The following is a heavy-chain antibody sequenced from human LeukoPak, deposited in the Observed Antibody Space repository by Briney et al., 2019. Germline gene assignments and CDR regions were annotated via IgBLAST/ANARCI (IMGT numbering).Heavy chain of an antibody. CDR2: IKQDGSEK. CDR1: GFTFSSYW. CDR3: AREGPWQQLPIYYYYYYMDV. J-gene: IGHJ6*03. V-gene: IGHV3-7*01. D-gene: IGHD6-13*01. Sequence: PGGSLRLSCAASGFTFSSYWMGWVRQAPGKGLEWVANIKQDGSEKYYVDSVKGRFTISRDNAKNSLYLQMNSLRAEDTAVYYCAREGPWQQLPIYYYYYYMDVWGKGTTVTVSS.